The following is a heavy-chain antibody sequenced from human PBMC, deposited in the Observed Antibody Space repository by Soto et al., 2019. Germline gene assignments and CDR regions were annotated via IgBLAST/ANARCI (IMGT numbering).Heavy chain of an antibody. CDR2: ISYDGSNK. D-gene: IGHD6-13*01. V-gene: IGHV3-30-3*01. CDR3: ARVRTAAAGTYY. CDR1: GFTFSSYA. J-gene: IGHJ4*02. Sequence: QVQLVESGGGVVQPGRSLRLSCAASGFTFSSYAMHWVRQAPGKGLEWVAVISYDGSNKYYADSVKGRFTISRDNSKKTVYLQMNSLRAEDTAVYYCARVRTAAAGTYYWGQGTLVTVSS.